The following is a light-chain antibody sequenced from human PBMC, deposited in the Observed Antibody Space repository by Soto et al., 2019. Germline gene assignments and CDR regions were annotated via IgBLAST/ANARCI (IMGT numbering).Light chain of an antibody. V-gene: IGKV1-5*01. Sequence: DIQMTQTNSTLYASVGDRFTITFRASQSISSWLAWYQQKPGKAPKLLIYDASSLESGVPSRFSGSGSGTEFTLTISSLQPDDFATYYCQQYNSYSQTFGQVTKVDIK. CDR3: QQYNSYSQT. CDR2: DAS. CDR1: QSISSW. J-gene: IGKJ1*01.